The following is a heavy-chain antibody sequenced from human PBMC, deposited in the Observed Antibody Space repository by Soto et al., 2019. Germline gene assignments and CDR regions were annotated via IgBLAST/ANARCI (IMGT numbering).Heavy chain of an antibody. J-gene: IGHJ4*02. CDR1: GFTFINYG. D-gene: IGHD3-22*01. V-gene: IGHV3-23*01. Sequence: HPGGSLRLSCAASGFTFINYGMGWVRQAPGKGLEWVSSTSGSGGSSYHADSVRGRITISRDNSKNTLFLQMNNLRAEDTAIYYCAGRGEVEVTGFVYWGQGTTVTVSS. CDR2: TSGSGGSS. CDR3: AGRGEVEVTGFVY.